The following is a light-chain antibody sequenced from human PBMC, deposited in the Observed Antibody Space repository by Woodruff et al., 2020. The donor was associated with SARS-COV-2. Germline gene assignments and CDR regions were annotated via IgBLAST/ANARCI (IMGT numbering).Light chain of an antibody. V-gene: IGKV4-1*01. Sequence: SLLYTPNYKNYLAWYQHKSGQPPKLLIYWASTRESGVPDRFSGSGSGTDFTLTISSLQAEDVAVYYCQQYNSYPETFGQGT. CDR2: WAS. CDR3: QQYNSYPET. CDR1: SLLYTPNYKNY. J-gene: IGKJ1*01.